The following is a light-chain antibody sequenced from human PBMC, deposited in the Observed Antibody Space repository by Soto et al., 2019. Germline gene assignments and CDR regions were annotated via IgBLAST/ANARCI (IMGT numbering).Light chain of an antibody. J-gene: IGLJ1*01. V-gene: IGLV2-11*01. CDR3: CSYAGSYTHV. Sequence: QSALTQPRSVPGSPGQSVTISCTGTSSDVGGYNYVSWYQQHPGKAPKLMIYDVSKRPSGVPDRFSGSKSGNTASLTISGLQAEDEADYYRCSYAGSYTHVFGTGTKVTVL. CDR1: SSDVGGYNY. CDR2: DVS.